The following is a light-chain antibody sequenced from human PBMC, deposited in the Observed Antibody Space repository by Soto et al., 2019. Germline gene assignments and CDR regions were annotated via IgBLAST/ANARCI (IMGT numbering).Light chain of an antibody. CDR3: QSYDSSLRGYV. Sequence: QSVLTQPPSLSGAPGPRVTISCTGSISNIGPTYDVHWYQQLPGTAPKLLIYANTNRPSGVPDRFSGSRSGTSASLAITGLQAEDEADYYCQSYDSSLRGYVYGTGTKVTVL. V-gene: IGLV1-40*01. J-gene: IGLJ1*01. CDR2: ANT. CDR1: ISNIGPTYD.